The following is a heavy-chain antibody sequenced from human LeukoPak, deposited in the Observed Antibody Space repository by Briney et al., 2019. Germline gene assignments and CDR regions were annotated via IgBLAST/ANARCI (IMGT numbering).Heavy chain of an antibody. Sequence: GASVKVSCKASGGTFTTYGISWVRQAPGQRLEWVGGIIPIFAATTYARNFQGRVTITADKSTTTAYMELSSLMYEDTAVYYCARTAVEDYGDSDYYYYYYMDIWGKGTTVTVSS. CDR2: IIPIFAAT. CDR1: GGTFTTYG. D-gene: IGHD4-17*01. V-gene: IGHV1-69*06. J-gene: IGHJ6*03. CDR3: ARTAVEDYGDSDYYYYYYMDI.